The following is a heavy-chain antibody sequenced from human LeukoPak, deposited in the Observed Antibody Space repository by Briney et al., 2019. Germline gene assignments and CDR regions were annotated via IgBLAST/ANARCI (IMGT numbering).Heavy chain of an antibody. D-gene: IGHD3-22*01. Sequence: ASVKLSCKASGYTFTSYGISWVRQAPAQGLEWVGWISAYSGNTNYAQKLQGRGTMTTDTSTSTAYVGLRSLRSDDTAEYYCARNRELYSYDSSGYYYDSNPENYYYYYMDVWGKGTTVTVSS. J-gene: IGHJ6*03. CDR1: GYTFTSYG. CDR3: ARNRELYSYDSSGYYYDSNPENYYYYYMDV. CDR2: ISAYSGNT. V-gene: IGHV1-18*01.